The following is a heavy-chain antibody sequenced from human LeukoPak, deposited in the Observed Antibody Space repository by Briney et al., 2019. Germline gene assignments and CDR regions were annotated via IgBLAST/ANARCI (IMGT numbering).Heavy chain of an antibody. V-gene: IGHV1-8*01. Sequence: ASVTVSCKASGYTFISFDIDWVRQATGQGLEWMGWMSPKSGNTDYAQKVQGRVTMTTDTSTTTAYVELRSLRSDDTAVYYCARDLYSRRVNYYGSGSYFAYWGQGTLVTVSS. CDR2: MSPKSGNT. J-gene: IGHJ4*02. CDR1: GYTFISFD. CDR3: ARDLYSRRVNYYGSGSYFAY. D-gene: IGHD3-10*01.